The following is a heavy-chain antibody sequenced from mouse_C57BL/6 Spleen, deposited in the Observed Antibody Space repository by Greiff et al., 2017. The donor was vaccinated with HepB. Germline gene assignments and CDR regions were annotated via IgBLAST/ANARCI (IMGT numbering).Heavy chain of an antibody. Sequence: EVQVVESGGDLVKPGGSLKLSCAASGFTFSSYGMSWVRQTPDKRLEWVATISSGGSYTYYPDSVKGRVTISRANAKNTLYLQMSSLKSEDTAMYYCARSPRSTMGNGAMDYWGKGTSVTVSS. CDR2: ISSGGSYT. CDR1: GFTFSSYG. V-gene: IGHV5-6*01. D-gene: IGHD2-1*01. J-gene: IGHJ4*01. CDR3: ARSPRSTMGNGAMDY.